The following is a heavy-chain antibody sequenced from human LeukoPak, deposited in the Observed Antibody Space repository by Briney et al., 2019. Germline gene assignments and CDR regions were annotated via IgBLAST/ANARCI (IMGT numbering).Heavy chain of an antibody. CDR3: ARGRIAVYYYYYYMDV. D-gene: IGHD6-19*01. Sequence: KPSETLSLTCAVYGGYFSGYYWSWIRQPPGKGLEWIGEINHSGSTNYNPSLKSRVTISVDTSKNQFSLKLSSVTAADTAVYYCARGRIAVYYYYYYMDVWGKGTTVTVSS. V-gene: IGHV4-34*01. J-gene: IGHJ6*03. CDR2: INHSGST. CDR1: GGYFSGYY.